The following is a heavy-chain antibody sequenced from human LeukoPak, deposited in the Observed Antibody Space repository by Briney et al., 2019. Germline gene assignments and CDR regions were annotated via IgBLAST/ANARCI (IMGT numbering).Heavy chain of an antibody. CDR3: ARIEGSGPLVGIDL. D-gene: IGHD6-19*01. Sequence: GGSLRLSCAASGFTFSSYSMSWVRQAAGKGLEWVLSINSSCSYISYANSVNSRFTISTDNATNSLYLQMLSLRAEDTAVYYCARIEGSGPLVGIDLWGQGTPVTVSS. V-gene: IGHV3-21*01. CDR2: INSSCSYI. CDR1: GFTFSSYS. J-gene: IGHJ6*02.